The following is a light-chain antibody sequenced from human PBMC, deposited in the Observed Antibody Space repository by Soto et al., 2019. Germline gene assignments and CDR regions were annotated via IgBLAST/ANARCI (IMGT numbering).Light chain of an antibody. CDR1: QSVTSNY. CDR2: GAS. CDR3: QHYVSSLN. V-gene: IGKV3-20*01. Sequence: EIVLTQSPGTLSLSPGERATLSCRASQSVTSNYLAWYQQKPGQAPRLFIYGASSRATDIPDRFSGSGSATELTLTSSRLVPEAVAVSYRQHYVSSLNFGGGTKVEIK. J-gene: IGKJ4*01.